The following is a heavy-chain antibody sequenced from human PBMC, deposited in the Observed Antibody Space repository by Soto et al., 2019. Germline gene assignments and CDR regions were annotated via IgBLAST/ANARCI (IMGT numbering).Heavy chain of an antibody. V-gene: IGHV1-18*01. J-gene: IGHJ5*02. Sequence: QVQLVQSGAEVKKPGASVKVSCKASGYTFTSYGISWVRQAPGQGLEWMGWISAYNGNTNDAQKLQGRVTMTTDTSTSAADMERRSLRSDDAAGYYCAREVVRVAGTRGFAPWGQGTLVTVSS. CDR2: ISAYNGNT. CDR3: AREVVRVAGTRGFAP. CDR1: GYTFTSYG. D-gene: IGHD6-19*01.